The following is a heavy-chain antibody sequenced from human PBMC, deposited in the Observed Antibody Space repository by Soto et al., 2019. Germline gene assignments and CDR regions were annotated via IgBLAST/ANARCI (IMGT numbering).Heavy chain of an antibody. CDR3: ARDRRILRASIFGVVLPVNESDAFDI. V-gene: IGHV3-7*01. CDR1: GFTFSSYG. CDR2: IKQEGSEK. Sequence: PGGSRRLSCAASGFTFSSYGMHWVRQAPGKGLEWVANIKQEGSEKYYVDSVKGRFTISRDNAKNSLYLQMNSLRAEDTAVYYCARDRRILRASIFGVVLPVNESDAFDIWGQGTMVTVSS. D-gene: IGHD3-3*01. J-gene: IGHJ3*02.